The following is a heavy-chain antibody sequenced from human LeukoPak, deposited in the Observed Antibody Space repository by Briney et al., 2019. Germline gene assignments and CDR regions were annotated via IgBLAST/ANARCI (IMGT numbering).Heavy chain of an antibody. Sequence: SETLSLTCTVSGGSISSYYWSWIRQPPGKGLEWIGYIYYSGSTNYNPSLKSRVTISVDTSKNQFSLKLSSVTAADTAVYYCARVYYGDYPPHFDYWGQGTLVTVSS. CDR3: ARVYYGDYPPHFDY. J-gene: IGHJ4*02. CDR2: IYYSGST. CDR1: GGSISSYY. V-gene: IGHV4-59*01. D-gene: IGHD4-17*01.